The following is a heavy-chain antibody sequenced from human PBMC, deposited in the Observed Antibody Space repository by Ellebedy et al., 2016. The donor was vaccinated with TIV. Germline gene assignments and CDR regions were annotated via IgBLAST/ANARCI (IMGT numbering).Heavy chain of an antibody. CDR3: AKDVRWANYNNAYGWFNS. Sequence: GESLKISCAASGFTFSTSAMNWVRQPPGKGLEWVSSIGGSGENTYYADFVKGRFTISRENSKNTLYLQMNSLSAEDTALYYCAKDVRWANYNNAYGWFNSWGQGTLVTVSS. J-gene: IGHJ5*01. CDR1: GFTFSTSA. D-gene: IGHD3-10*01. V-gene: IGHV3-23*01. CDR2: IGGSGENT.